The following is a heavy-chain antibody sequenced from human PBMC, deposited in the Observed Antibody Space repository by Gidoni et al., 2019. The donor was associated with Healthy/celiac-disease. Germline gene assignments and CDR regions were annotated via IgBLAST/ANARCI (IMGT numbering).Heavy chain of an antibody. CDR2: IIPIFGTA. Sequence: QVQLVQSGAEVKKPGSSVKVSCNASGGTFSSYAISWVRQAPGQGLEWMGGIIPIFGTANYAQKFQGRVTITADESTSTAYMELSSLRSEDTAVYYCARVKYLNYDFWSGSFDYWGQGTLVTVSS. J-gene: IGHJ4*02. D-gene: IGHD3-3*01. CDR1: GGTFSSYA. CDR3: ARVKYLNYDFWSGSFDY. V-gene: IGHV1-69*01.